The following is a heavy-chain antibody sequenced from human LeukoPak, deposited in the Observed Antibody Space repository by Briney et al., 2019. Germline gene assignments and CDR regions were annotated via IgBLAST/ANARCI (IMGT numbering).Heavy chain of an antibody. V-gene: IGHV1-18*01. J-gene: IGHJ3*02. CDR3: ARDRDGYKQGAFDI. Sequence: ASVTVSCKASGYTFTSYGISWVRQAPGQGLEWMGWISAYNGNTNYAQKLQGRVTMTTDTSTSTAYMELRSLRSDDTAVYYCARDRDGYKQGAFDIWGQGTMVTVSS. CDR2: ISAYNGNT. CDR1: GYTFTSYG. D-gene: IGHD5-24*01.